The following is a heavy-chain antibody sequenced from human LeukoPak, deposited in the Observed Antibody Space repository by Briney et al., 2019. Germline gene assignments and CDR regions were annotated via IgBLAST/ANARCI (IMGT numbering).Heavy chain of an antibody. Sequence: GGSLRPSCAASGLTFSSHWMHWVRQAPGKGLVWVSRITNDGSSTTYADSVKGRFTISRDNAKNMLYLQVNSLRAEDTAVYYCARGRPHGNDYWGQGTLATVSS. CDR1: GLTFSSHW. CDR3: ARGRPHGNDY. V-gene: IGHV3-74*01. CDR2: ITNDGSST. J-gene: IGHJ4*02. D-gene: IGHD4-23*01.